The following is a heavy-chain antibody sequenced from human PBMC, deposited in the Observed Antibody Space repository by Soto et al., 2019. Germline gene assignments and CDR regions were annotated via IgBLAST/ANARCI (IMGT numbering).Heavy chain of an antibody. J-gene: IGHJ3*02. CDR2: IFHTWTT. CDR1: GVSITNAHW. Sequence: QELLQESGPELVKPSGTLSLTCAVSGVSITNAHWWSWVRLSPGKGLEWIGEIFHTWTTNYNPSLKSRATVSMQKSDNRYSLTLRSVTAADTAVYYCARASHNASGSYYSVGRHDAFDIWGQGTLVTVSS. D-gene: IGHD3-10*01. V-gene: IGHV4-4*02. CDR3: ARASHNASGSYYSVGRHDAFDI.